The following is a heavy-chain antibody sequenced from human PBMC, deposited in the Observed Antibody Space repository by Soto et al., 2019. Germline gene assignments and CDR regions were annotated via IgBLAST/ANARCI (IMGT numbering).Heavy chain of an antibody. CDR2: ISYDGSNK. CDR1: GFTFSSYG. CDR3: ARVALWFGESYFDY. J-gene: IGHJ4*02. V-gene: IGHV3-30*03. Sequence: QVQLVESGGGVVQPGRSLRLSCAASGFTFSSYGMHWVRQAPGKGLEWVAVISYDGSNKYYADSVKGRFTISRDNSKNTLYLQMNSLRAEDTAVYYCARVALWFGESYFDYWGQGTLVTVSS. D-gene: IGHD3-10*01.